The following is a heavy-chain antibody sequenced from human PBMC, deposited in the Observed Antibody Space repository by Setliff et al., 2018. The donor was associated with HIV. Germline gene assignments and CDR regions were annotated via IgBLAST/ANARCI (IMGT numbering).Heavy chain of an antibody. CDR3: ATDPGYSSTWYSESFQH. D-gene: IGHD6-13*01. Sequence: ASVKVSCKISGYTLTELSIHWVRQAPGKGLEWMANFDPEDGETFYAQRFQGRLTMTEDTSTGTAYMELSSLRSDDTAMYYCATDPGYSSTWYSESFQHWGQGTVVTVSS. CDR2: FDPEDGET. V-gene: IGHV1-24*01. J-gene: IGHJ1*01. CDR1: GYTLTELS.